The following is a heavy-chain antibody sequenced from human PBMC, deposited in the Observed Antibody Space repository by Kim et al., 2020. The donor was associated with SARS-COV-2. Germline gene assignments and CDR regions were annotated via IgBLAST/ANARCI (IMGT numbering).Heavy chain of an antibody. J-gene: IGHJ4*02. D-gene: IGHD6-19*01. Sequence: GTTDYAAPVKGRFTISRDDSKNTLYLQMNSLKTEDTAVYYCTTGQWLADYWGQGTLVTVSS. V-gene: IGHV3-15*01. CDR2: GTT. CDR3: TTGQWLADY.